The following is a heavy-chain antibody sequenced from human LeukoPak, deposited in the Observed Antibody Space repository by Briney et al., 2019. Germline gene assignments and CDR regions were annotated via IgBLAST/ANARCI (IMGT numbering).Heavy chain of an antibody. Sequence: GGSLRLSCAASGFTFSSYAMHWVRQAPGKGLEWVAVIAYDGSNKYYADSVKGRFTISRDNAKNSLYLQMNSLRAEDTAVYYCARAYYYDSSGYPYYFDYWGQGTLVTVSS. D-gene: IGHD3-22*01. CDR2: IAYDGSNK. CDR1: GFTFSSYA. J-gene: IGHJ4*02. CDR3: ARAYYYDSSGYPYYFDY. V-gene: IGHV3-30*04.